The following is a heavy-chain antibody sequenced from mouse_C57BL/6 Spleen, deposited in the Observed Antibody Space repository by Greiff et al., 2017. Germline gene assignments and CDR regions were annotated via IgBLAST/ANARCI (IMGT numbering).Heavy chain of an antibody. V-gene: IGHV1-39*01. Sequence: EVKLQESGPELVKPGAPVKISCKASGYSFTDYNMNWVKQSNGKSLEWIGVINPNYGTTSYNQKFKGKATLTVDQSSSTAYMQLNSLTSEDSAVYYCARKGNDGYSYWYFDVWGTGTTVTVSS. CDR3: ARKGNDGYSYWYFDV. CDR2: INPNYGTT. D-gene: IGHD2-3*01. J-gene: IGHJ1*03. CDR1: GYSFTDYN.